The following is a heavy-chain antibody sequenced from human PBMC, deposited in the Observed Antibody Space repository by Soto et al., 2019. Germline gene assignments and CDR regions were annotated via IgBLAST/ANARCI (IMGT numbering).Heavy chain of an antibody. CDR2: IWYDGSNK. CDR3: ARDSLEIIAGAGPFDY. CDR1: GFRFIGDG. J-gene: IGHJ4*02. V-gene: IGHV3-33*01. D-gene: IGHD6-19*01. Sequence: GGSLRISCAAAGFRFIGDGVHWVSQAPGKGLERVAVIWYDGSNKYYADSVKGRFTISRDNSKNTLYLQMNSLRAEDTAVYYCARDSLEIIAGAGPFDYWGQGTLVTVSS.